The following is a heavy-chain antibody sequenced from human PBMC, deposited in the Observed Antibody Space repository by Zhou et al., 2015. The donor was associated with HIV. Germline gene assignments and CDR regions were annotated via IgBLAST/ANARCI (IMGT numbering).Heavy chain of an antibody. CDR1: GYMFTRYG. J-gene: IGHJ3*01. Sequence: QVQLVQSGVEVRKPGASVKVSCTASGYMFTRYGINWVRQAPGQGLEWLAWISGYNGNTKYAQKLQGRVTLTTDTSTSTAYMEMRSLRFDDTAVYYCARDLTPFIVVVPSATIGVAFDFWGEGTMVTVSS. CDR2: ISGYNGNT. CDR3: ARDLTPFIVVVPSATIGVAFDF. D-gene: IGHD2-2*01. V-gene: IGHV1-18*01.